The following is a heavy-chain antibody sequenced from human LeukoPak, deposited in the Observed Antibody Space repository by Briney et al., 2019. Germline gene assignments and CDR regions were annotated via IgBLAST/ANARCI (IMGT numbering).Heavy chain of an antibody. D-gene: IGHD3-22*01. CDR2: IYYSGST. CDR1: GGSISSYH. J-gene: IGHJ5*02. V-gene: IGHV4-59*12. Sequence: SETLSLTCTVSGGSISSYHWSWIRQPPGKGLECIGYIYYSGSTNYNPSLKSRVTISVDTSKNQFSLKLSSVTAADTAVYYCARAQYYYDSSGRNWFDPWGQGTLVTVSS. CDR3: ARAQYYYDSSGRNWFDP.